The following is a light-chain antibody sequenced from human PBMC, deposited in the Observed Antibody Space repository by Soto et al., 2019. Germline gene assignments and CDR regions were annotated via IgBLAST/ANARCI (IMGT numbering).Light chain of an antibody. Sequence: QSALTQPASVSGSPGQSITICCTGTSSDGGSYNLVSWYQQHPGKPPKLMIYEVSTRPSGVSNRFSGSKSGNTASLTISGLQAEDEADYYCCSYAGSYYVFGTGTKVTVL. CDR1: SSDGGSYNL. J-gene: IGLJ1*01. CDR2: EVS. CDR3: CSYAGSYYV. V-gene: IGLV2-23*02.